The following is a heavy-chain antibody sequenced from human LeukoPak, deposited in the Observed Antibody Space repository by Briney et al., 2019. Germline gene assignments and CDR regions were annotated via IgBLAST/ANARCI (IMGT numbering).Heavy chain of an antibody. D-gene: IGHD3-22*01. J-gene: IGHJ3*02. CDR3: ARGPYYDTSRTSAFDI. CDR2: IYTSGST. CDR1: GGSIRSYY. V-gene: IGHV4-4*07. Sequence: SETLSLTCTVSGGSIRSYYWSWIRQPAGKGLECIGRIYTSGSTNYNPALKSRVTMSVDTSKNHFSLKLTSVTAADTAVYYCARGPYYDTSRTSAFDIWGQGTMVTVSS.